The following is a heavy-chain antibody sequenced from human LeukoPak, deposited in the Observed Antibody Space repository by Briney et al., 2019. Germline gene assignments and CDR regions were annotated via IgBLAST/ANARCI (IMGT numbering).Heavy chain of an antibody. V-gene: IGHV1-46*01. CDR1: GYTFTGYY. D-gene: IGHD4-23*01. CDR2: INPSGAST. CDR3: ARDGGNSASRYYYYYMDV. Sequence: GASVKVSCKASGYTFTGYYMHWVRQAPGQGLEWMGIINPSGASTSYAQKFQGRVTMTRDTSTSTVYMELSSLRSEDTAMYYCARDGGNSASRYYYYYMDVWGKGTTVTVSS. J-gene: IGHJ6*03.